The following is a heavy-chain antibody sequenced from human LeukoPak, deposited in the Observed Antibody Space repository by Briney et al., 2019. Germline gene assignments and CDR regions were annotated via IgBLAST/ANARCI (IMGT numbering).Heavy chain of an antibody. J-gene: IGHJ6*04. CDR3: ARGLEWFGEFYHGMDV. CDR1: GYTFTGYY. Sequence: ASVKVSCKASGYTFTGYYMHWVRQAPGQGLEWMGWINPNSGGTNYAQKFQGRVTMTRDTSISTAYMELSSLRSEDTAVYYCARGLEWFGEFYHGMDVWGKGTTVTVSS. V-gene: IGHV1-2*02. D-gene: IGHD3-10*01. CDR2: INPNSGGT.